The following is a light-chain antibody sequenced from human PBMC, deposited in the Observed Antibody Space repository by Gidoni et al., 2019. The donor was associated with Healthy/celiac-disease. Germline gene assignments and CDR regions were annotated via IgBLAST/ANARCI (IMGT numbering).Light chain of an antibody. V-gene: IGKV3-11*01. Sequence: EIVLTQSPATLSLSPGERATLSCRASQSVSSYLAGYQQKPGQAPRLLIYDASNGATGIPARFSGSGSGTDFTLTISRLEPEDFAVYYCQQRSNWHTFSQGTKLEIK. CDR1: QSVSSY. CDR3: QQRSNWHT. CDR2: DAS. J-gene: IGKJ2*01.